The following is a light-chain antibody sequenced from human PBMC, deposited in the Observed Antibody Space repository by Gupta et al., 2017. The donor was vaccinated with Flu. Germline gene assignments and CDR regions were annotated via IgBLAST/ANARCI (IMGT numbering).Light chain of an antibody. Sequence: DIQMTQSPSSLSASVGDRVTITCQASQDISNYLNWFQQKPGKAPKLLIYDASNLETGVPSRFSGSGAGTDFIFTISSLQPEDIATYYCQQDYSFPLTFGGGTKVEIK. CDR1: QDISNY. V-gene: IGKV1-33*01. J-gene: IGKJ4*01. CDR2: DAS. CDR3: QQDYSFPLT.